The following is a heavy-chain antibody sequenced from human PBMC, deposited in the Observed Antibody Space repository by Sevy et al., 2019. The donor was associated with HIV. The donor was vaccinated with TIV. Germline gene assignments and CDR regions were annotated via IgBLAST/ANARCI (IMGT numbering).Heavy chain of an antibody. Sequence: GGSLRVSCVASGFTFSNSCMNWVRQAPGKGLEWVANINPGGTEEFYVDSVKGRFIISRDNAKNSLFLQMNSLRAEDTAVYYCTRVSRGTDDDYRGQGTLVTVSS. CDR2: INPGGTEE. CDR1: GFTFSNSC. J-gene: IGHJ4*02. D-gene: IGHD2-2*01. V-gene: IGHV3-7*01. CDR3: TRVSRGTDDDY.